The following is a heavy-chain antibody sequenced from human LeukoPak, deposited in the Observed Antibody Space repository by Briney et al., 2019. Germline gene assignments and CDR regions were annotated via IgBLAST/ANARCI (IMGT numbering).Heavy chain of an antibody. J-gene: IGHJ4*02. D-gene: IGHD3-22*01. CDR3: AREDTYYDSSGYSDY. CDR2: ISACNGNT. CDR1: GYTFTSYG. Sequence: ASVKVSCKASGYTFTSYGISWVRQAPGQGLEWMGWISACNGNTNYAQKLQGRVTMTTDTSTSTAYMELRSLRSDDTAVYYCAREDTYYDSSGYSDYWGQGTLVTVSS. V-gene: IGHV1-18*01.